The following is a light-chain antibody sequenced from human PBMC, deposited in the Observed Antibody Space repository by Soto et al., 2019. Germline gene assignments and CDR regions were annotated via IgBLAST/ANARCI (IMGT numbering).Light chain of an antibody. V-gene: IGKV1-5*03. Sequence: DIQMTQSPSTLSASVGDRVTITCRGSQGISSWLAWYQLKPGKAPRLLIYKASSLASCVPSRFSGGGSGTEFTLTISSLQAEDVATYHCQQHTTFGQGTKVEI. CDR3: QQHTT. CDR1: QGISSW. CDR2: KAS. J-gene: IGKJ1*01.